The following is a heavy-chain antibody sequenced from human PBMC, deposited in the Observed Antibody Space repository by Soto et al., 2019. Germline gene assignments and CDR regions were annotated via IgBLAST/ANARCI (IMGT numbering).Heavy chain of an antibody. CDR2: IKQDGSEK. J-gene: IGHJ4*02. Sequence: EVQLVESGGGLVQPGGSLRLSCAASGFTFSSYWMSWVRQAPGKGLEWVANIKQDGSEKYYVDSVKGRFTISRDNAKNSLYLQMNSLRAEDTAVYYCARDRIAAAGMYAYWGQGTLVTVSS. V-gene: IGHV3-7*01. D-gene: IGHD6-13*01. CDR1: GFTFSSYW. CDR3: ARDRIAAAGMYAY.